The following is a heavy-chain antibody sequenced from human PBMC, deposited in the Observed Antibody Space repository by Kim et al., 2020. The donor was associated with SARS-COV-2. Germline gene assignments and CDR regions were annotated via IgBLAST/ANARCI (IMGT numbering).Heavy chain of an antibody. CDR2: ISSDGRYT. J-gene: IGHJ6*02. CDR3: ARGMFSSGFDV. CDR1: GFSVSNYW. Sequence: GGSLRLSCAASGFSVSNYWIKWVRHAPGKGRVWDSRISSDGRYTHYADSVKGRFTLSRDNAENTLFLQMNSLRAEDTAVYYCARGMFSSGFDVWGQVTTFTVS. V-gene: IGHV3-74*01. D-gene: IGHD3-10*02.